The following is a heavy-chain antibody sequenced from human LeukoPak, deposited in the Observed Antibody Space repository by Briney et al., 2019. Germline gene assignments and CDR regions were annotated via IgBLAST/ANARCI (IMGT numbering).Heavy chain of an antibody. V-gene: IGHV3-11*01. CDR2: ISTSGSTI. D-gene: IGHD6-19*01. CDR3: ARDQKAHYSSGYVDY. J-gene: IGHJ4*02. CDR1: GFTFSDYY. Sequence: GGSLRLSCAASGFTFSDYYMSWIRQAPGKGLEWVSYISTSGSTIYYADSVKGRFTISRDNPKNSLYLQMNSLRAEDTAVYYCARDQKAHYSSGYVDYWGQGTLVTVSS.